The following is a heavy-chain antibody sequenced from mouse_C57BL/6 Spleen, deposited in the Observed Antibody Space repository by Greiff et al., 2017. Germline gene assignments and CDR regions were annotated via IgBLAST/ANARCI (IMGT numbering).Heavy chain of an antibody. CDR3: ARAGYYGSSYLDY. D-gene: IGHD1-1*01. CDR1: GYTFTSYW. CDR2: IDPSDSYT. J-gene: IGHJ2*01. Sequence: QVQLQQSGAELVMPGASVKLSCKASGYTFTSYWMHWVKQRPGQALEWIGEIDPSDSYTNYNQKFKGKSTLTVDKSSSTAYMQLSSLTSEDSAVYYWARAGYYGSSYLDYWGQGTTLTVSS. V-gene: IGHV1-69*01.